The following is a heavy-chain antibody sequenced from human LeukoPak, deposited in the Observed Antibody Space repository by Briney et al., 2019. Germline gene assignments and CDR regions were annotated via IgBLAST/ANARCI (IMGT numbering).Heavy chain of an antibody. D-gene: IGHD6-13*01. V-gene: IGHV1-69*06. Sequence: GASVKVSCKASGGTFSSYAISWMRQAPGQGLEWMGGIIPIYGTANYAQKFQGRVTITADKSTSTAYMELSSLRSEDTAVYYCARDQYGSRYSSSWYSRGWFDPWGQGTLVTVSS. J-gene: IGHJ5*02. CDR3: ARDQYGSRYSSSWYSRGWFDP. CDR1: GGTFSSYA. CDR2: IIPIYGTA.